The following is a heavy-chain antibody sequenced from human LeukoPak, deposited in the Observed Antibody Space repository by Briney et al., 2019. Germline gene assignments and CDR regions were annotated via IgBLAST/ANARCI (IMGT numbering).Heavy chain of an antibody. CDR1: GGSISSYY. V-gene: IGHV4-59*08. Sequence: SETLSLTCTVSGGSISSYYWSWIRQPPRKGLERMGYIYYSGSSNYNPSLKSRLTISVDTSKTQFSLKLSSVTAADTAVYYCARQARGSGSYYNVVDYWGQGTLVTVSS. CDR3: ARQARGSGSYYNVVDY. D-gene: IGHD3-10*01. CDR2: IYYSGSS. J-gene: IGHJ4*02.